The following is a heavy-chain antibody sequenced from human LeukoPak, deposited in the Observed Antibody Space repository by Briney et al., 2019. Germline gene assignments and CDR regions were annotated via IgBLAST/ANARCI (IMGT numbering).Heavy chain of an antibody. Sequence: GGSVRLSCAASGFTFSTYAMTWVRQAPGKGLEWVSAISGSGGNTYYANSVKGRFTISRDNSMNTLYLQMNSPRAEDTAIYYCAKDSLPTSGCRGYFDYWGQGTLVTVSS. V-gene: IGHV3-23*01. CDR1: GFTFSTYA. CDR3: AKDSLPTSGCRGYFDY. CDR2: ISGSGGNT. D-gene: IGHD6-25*01. J-gene: IGHJ4*02.